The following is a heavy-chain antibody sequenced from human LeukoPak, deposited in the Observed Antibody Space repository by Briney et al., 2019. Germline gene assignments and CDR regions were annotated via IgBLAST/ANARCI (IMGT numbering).Heavy chain of an antibody. Sequence: SETLSLTCTVSGDSISSGYYFWSWIRQPAGKGLEWIGRIYKNGDTNYNPSLKSRVTISVDTSKNQFSLELSSVSAADTAVYYCAVNSTKHTFDIWGQGTMVTVSS. CDR3: AVNSTKHTFDI. D-gene: IGHD1-1*01. CDR2: IYKNGDT. V-gene: IGHV4-61*02. CDR1: GDSISSGYYF. J-gene: IGHJ3*02.